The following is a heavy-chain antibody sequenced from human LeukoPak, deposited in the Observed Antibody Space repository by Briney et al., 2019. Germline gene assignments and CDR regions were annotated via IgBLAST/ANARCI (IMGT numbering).Heavy chain of an antibody. J-gene: IGHJ4*02. CDR2: ISPSGGGT. D-gene: IGHD3-9*01. CDR1: GYTFTSYY. V-gene: IGHV1-46*01. Sequence: ASVKVSCKASGYTFTSYYIHWVRQAPGRGLEWMGIISPSGGGTTYAQKFQGRVTMTRDTSTSTVYMELSSLRSEDTAVYYCARRDFDWSLDYWGQGTLVTVSS. CDR3: ARRDFDWSLDY.